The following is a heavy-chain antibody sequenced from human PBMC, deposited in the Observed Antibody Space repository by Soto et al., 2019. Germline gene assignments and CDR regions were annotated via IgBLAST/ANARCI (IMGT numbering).Heavy chain of an antibody. CDR1: GFTFSSYA. CDR3: VKDRYVDY. V-gene: IGHV3-64D*06. Sequence: EVQLLESGGGLVQPGGSLRLSCSVSGFTFSSYAMHWVRQAPGKGLEYVSSISSDGRPTYYADSVKGRFTISRDNSKNTLYLQMSSLKAEDTAVYYCVKDRYVDYWGQGTLVTVSS. J-gene: IGHJ4*02. CDR2: ISSDGRPT.